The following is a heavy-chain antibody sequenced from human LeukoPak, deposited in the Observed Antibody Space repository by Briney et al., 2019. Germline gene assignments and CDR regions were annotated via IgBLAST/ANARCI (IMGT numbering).Heavy chain of an antibody. D-gene: IGHD1-26*01. V-gene: IGHV3-23*01. CDR2: IADSGGVT. CDR3: ARVGGSYVGPLDY. J-gene: IGHJ4*02. CDR1: GFSFATYA. Sequence: PGGSLRLSCAASGFSFATYAMTWVRQAPGKGLEWVSAIADSGGVTYYADSVKGRFTISRDNSKNTLYLQMNSLRAEDTAVYYCARVGGSYVGPLDYWGQGTLVTVSS.